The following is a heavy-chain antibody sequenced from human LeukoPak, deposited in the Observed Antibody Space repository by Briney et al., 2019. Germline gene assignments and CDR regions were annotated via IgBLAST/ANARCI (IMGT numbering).Heavy chain of an antibody. CDR1: GFAFISYW. CDR3: TRDGSGWSTY. CDR2: IKQDGSEK. D-gene: IGHD6-19*01. V-gene: IGHV3-7*01. Sequence: GESLRLSCAASGFAFISYWLGWVRKAPGKGLEWVANIKQDGSEKFYVDSVKGRFTISRDNAKNSLYLQMNGLGVEDTAVYYCTRDGSGWSTYWGQGTLVTVSS. J-gene: IGHJ4*02.